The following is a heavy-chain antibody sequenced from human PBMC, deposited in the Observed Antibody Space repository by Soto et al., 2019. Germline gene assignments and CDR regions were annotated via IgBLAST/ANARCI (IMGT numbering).Heavy chain of an antibody. CDR3: AKGLDFWSGYPEPTYYYGMDV. CDR1: GFTFSSYG. CDR2: ISYDGSNK. D-gene: IGHD3-3*01. V-gene: IGHV3-30*18. Sequence: QVQLVESGGGVVQPGRSLRLSCAASGFTFSSYGMHWVRQAPGKGLEWVAVISYDGSNKYYADSVKGRFTISRDNSKNTLYLQMNSMRAEDTAVYYCAKGLDFWSGYPEPTYYYGMDVWGQGTTVTVSS. J-gene: IGHJ6*02.